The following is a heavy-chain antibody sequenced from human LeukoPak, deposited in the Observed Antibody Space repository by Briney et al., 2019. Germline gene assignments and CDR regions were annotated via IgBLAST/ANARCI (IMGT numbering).Heavy chain of an antibody. V-gene: IGHV3-48*02. J-gene: IGHJ4*02. D-gene: IGHD2-2*01. CDR2: ISSSSSTI. Sequence: GGSLRLSCAASGFTFSSYSMNWVRQAPGKGLEWVSYISSSSSTIYYADSVKGRFTISRDNAKNSLYLQMNSLRDEDTAVYYCACCSSISCYLPFGYWGQGTLVTVSS. CDR3: ACCSSISCYLPFGY. CDR1: GFTFSSYS.